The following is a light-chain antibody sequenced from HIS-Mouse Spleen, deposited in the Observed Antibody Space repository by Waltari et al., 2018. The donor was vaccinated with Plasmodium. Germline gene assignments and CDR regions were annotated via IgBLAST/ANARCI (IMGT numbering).Light chain of an antibody. CDR3: CSYAGSYTLV. Sequence: QSALTQPRSVSGSPGQSVTISCTGTSSDVGGYNYVSWSQQHPGKAPKLMIYDVSKRPSGVPDRFSGSKSGHTASLTMSGLQAEDEADYYCCSYAGSYTLVFGGGTKLTVL. J-gene: IGLJ2*01. V-gene: IGLV2-11*01. CDR2: DVS. CDR1: SSDVGGYNY.